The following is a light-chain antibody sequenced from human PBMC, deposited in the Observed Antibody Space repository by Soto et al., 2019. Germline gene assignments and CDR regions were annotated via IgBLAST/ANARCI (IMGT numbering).Light chain of an antibody. CDR1: QDINSK. Sequence: EIVMTQSPATLSLSPGERATLSCRASQDINSKLAWYQQKPGQAPMLLISAESASATGNPARVQGNWAGTEVTLPLRRLKYEDFAVYYCQQYNNWTRTFGQGTRLEIK. J-gene: IGKJ5*01. CDR2: AES. CDR3: QQYNNWTRT. V-gene: IGKV3-15*01.